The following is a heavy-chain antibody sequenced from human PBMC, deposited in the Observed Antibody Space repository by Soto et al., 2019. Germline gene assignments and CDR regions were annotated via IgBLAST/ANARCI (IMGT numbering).Heavy chain of an antibody. Sequence: QPGGSLRLSCAASGFTVSSNYMSWVRQAPGKGLEWVSVIYSGGSTYYADSVKGRFTISRDNSKNTLYLQMNSLSAEDTAVYYCARDPIWQQLALGDYYYGMDVWGQGTTVTVSS. CDR2: IYSGGST. D-gene: IGHD6-13*01. V-gene: IGHV3-53*01. CDR3: ARDPIWQQLALGDYYYGMDV. J-gene: IGHJ6*02. CDR1: GFTVSSNY.